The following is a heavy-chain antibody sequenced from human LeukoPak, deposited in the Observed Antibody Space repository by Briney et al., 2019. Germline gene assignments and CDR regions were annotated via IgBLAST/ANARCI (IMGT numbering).Heavy chain of an antibody. Sequence: GGSLRLSCAASGFTFSSYAMSWVGQAPGKGLEWVSAISGSGGSTYYADSVKGRFTISRDNSKNTLYVQMNSLRAEDTATYYCAKGTTYYDILTGYGYPYYFDYWGQGTLVTVSS. V-gene: IGHV3-23*01. CDR2: ISGSGGST. D-gene: IGHD3-9*01. J-gene: IGHJ4*02. CDR3: AKGTTYYDILTGYGYPYYFDY. CDR1: GFTFSSYA.